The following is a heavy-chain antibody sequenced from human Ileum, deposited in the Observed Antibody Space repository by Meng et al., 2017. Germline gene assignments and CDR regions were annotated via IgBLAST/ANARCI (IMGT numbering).Heavy chain of an antibody. D-gene: IGHD1-26*01. Sequence: EVTRVESGGGVVRPGWSLKLHCPVSGFTCSAFARHWGRRASGKGLEWVGRIKRKAGSYTTDYAASVKGRFTISRDDSKNILFLQMNSLKAADTAVYYCARDWATSLDSWGQGTLVTVSS. CDR2: IKRKAGSYTT. V-gene: IGHV3-73*02. CDR3: ARDWATSLDS. J-gene: IGHJ5*01. CDR1: GFTCSAFA.